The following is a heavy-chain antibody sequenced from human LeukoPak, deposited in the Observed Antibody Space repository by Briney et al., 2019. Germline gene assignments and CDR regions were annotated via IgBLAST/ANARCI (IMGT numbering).Heavy chain of an antibody. CDR2: MNPNSGNT. V-gene: IGHV1-8*03. Sequence: ASVKVSCKASGYTLTSYDINWVRQATGQGLEWMGSMNPNSGNTGYAQKFQGRVTITRNTSISTAYMELSSLRSEDTAVYYCARGVRYNWNYLQYYYYYYMDVWGKGTTVTVSS. CDR1: GYTLTSYD. J-gene: IGHJ6*03. CDR3: ARGVRYNWNYLQYYYYYYMDV. D-gene: IGHD1-7*01.